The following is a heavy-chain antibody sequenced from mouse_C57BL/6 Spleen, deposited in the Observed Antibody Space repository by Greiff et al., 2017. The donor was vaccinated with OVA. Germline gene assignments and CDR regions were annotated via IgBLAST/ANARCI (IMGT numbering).Heavy chain of an antibody. V-gene: IGHV1-61*01. CDR3: ALSITTVVGGYFDY. D-gene: IGHD1-1*01. CDR2: IYPSDSET. Sequence: QVQLKESGAELVRPGSSVKLSCKASGYTFTSYWMDWVKQRPGQGLEWIGNIYPSDSETHYNQKFKDKATLTVDKSSSTAYMQLSSLTSEDSAVYYCALSITTVVGGYFDYWGQGTTLTVSS. CDR1: GYTFTSYW. J-gene: IGHJ2*01.